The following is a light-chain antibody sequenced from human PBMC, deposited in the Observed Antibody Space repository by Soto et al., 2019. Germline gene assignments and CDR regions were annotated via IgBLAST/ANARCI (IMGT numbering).Light chain of an antibody. CDR2: ATS. CDR3: QQRSNWPPIT. Sequence: EIVLTQSPGTLSLSPGERATLSCRASQSVSNSYLAWYQQKPGQAPRLLIYATSNRATGIPARFSGSGSGTDFTLTISSLEPEDFAVYYCQQRSNWPPITFGQGTRLEIK. V-gene: IGKV3-11*01. J-gene: IGKJ5*01. CDR1: QSVSNSY.